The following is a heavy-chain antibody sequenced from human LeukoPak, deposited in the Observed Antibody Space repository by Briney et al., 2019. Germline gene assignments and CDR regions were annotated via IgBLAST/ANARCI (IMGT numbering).Heavy chain of an antibody. V-gene: IGHV4-4*02. CDR3: AREPGYYYDSSGYYLSYFDY. CDR1: GGSISSSNW. J-gene: IGHJ4*02. CDR2: IYHSGST. D-gene: IGHD3-22*01. Sequence: SETLSLTCAVSGGSISSSNWWSWVRQPPGKGLEWIGEIYHSGSTNYNPSLKSRVTISVDKSKNQFSLNVSSVTAADTAVYYCAREPGYYYDSSGYYLSYFDYWGQGTLVTVSS.